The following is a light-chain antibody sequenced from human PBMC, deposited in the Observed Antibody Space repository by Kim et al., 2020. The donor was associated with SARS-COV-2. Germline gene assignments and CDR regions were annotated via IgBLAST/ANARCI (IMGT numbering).Light chain of an antibody. CDR1: NIGRKS. J-gene: IGLJ3*02. V-gene: IGLV3-21*04. CDR3: QVWDSTIDHRVV. Sequence: PGKTASISCGGNNIGRKSVHWCQQKPGQAPVLVISYDSDRPSGIPERFSGSNSGNTATLTIRRVEAGDEADYYCQVWDSTIDHRVVFGGGTQLTVL. CDR2: YDS.